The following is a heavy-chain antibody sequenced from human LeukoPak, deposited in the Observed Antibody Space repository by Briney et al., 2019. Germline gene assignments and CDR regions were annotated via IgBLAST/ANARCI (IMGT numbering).Heavy chain of an antibody. Sequence: GGSLRLSCSASGFAFSSDAMHWVRQAPGRGLEWLAVISYDGSNEDHADSVRGRFTISRNSLRPEDTAVYYFARDQVYSSVWYAGALATWGVGNLVIVSS. CDR2: ISYDGSNE. V-gene: IGHV3-30*04. CDR3: AGALAT. CDR1: GFAFSSDA. D-gene: IGHD6-19*01. J-gene: IGHJ5*02.